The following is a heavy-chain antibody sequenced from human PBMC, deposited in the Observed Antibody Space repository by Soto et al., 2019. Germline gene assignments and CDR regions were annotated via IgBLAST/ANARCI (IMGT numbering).Heavy chain of an antibody. D-gene: IGHD3-22*01. J-gene: IGHJ4*02. CDR2: ISYSGST. CDR3: ARMRSGYLFDY. Sequence: QVQLLESGPGLVKPSQTLSLTCSVSGGSISATGHYWTWIRQHPGKGLEWIGSISYSGSTYYSPSLKSRVTIAVDTSKNQFSLNLNSVIAADTAVYFCARMRSGYLFDYWGQGTLVTVSS. V-gene: IGHV4-31*03. CDR1: GGSISATGHY.